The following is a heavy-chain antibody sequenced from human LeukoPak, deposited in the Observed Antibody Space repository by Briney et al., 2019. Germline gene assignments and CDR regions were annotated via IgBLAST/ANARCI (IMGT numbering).Heavy chain of an antibody. Sequence: SETLSLTCTVSGGSISSSSYYWGWIRQPPGKGLEWIGSIYYSGSTYYNPSLKSRVTISVDTSKNQFSLKLSSVTAADTAVYYCARREGPHCITGTPNWFDPWGQGTLVTVSS. J-gene: IGHJ5*02. CDR1: GGSISSSSYY. CDR3: ARREGPHCITGTPNWFDP. CDR2: IYYSGST. V-gene: IGHV4-39*01. D-gene: IGHD1-7*01.